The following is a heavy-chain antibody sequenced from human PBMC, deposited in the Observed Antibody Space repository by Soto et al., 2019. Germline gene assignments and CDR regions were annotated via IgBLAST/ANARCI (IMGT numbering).Heavy chain of an antibody. V-gene: IGHV4-31*03. J-gene: IGHJ4*02. Sequence: QVQLQESGPGLVKPSQTLSLTCTVSGGSISSGGYYWNWIRQLPGKVLAWIGYIYYSGSNYYNPSLKSRLTISVDTSKNQFALRLSSMTAADTAVYYCARGKSAAAASFDYWGQGTLVTVSS. CDR3: ARGKSAAAASFDY. CDR1: GGSISSGGYY. CDR2: IYYSGSN. D-gene: IGHD6-13*01.